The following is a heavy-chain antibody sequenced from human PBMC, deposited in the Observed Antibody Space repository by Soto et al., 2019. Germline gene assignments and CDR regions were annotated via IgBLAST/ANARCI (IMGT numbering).Heavy chain of an antibody. D-gene: IGHD3-10*01. CDR1: GGSISSYY. Sequence: SETLSLTCTVSGGSISSYYWSWIRQPPGKGLEWIGYIYYSGSTNYNPSLKSRVTISVDTSKNQFSLKLSSVTAADTAVYYCASIYYGSGSYGMFDYWGQGTLVTVSS. CDR2: IYYSGST. J-gene: IGHJ4*02. CDR3: ASIYYGSGSYGMFDY. V-gene: IGHV4-59*01.